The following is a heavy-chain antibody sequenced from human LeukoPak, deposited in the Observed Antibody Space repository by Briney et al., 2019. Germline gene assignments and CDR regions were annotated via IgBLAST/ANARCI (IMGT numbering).Heavy chain of an antibody. D-gene: IGHD1-1*01. V-gene: IGHV4-34*01. CDR3: ARGPVLEY. J-gene: IGHJ4*02. CDR1: GGSFSGYY. CDR2: INHSGST. Sequence: PSETLSLTCAVYGGSFSGYYWSWIRQPPGKGLEWIGEINHSGSTNYNPSLKSRVTISVDTSKNQFSLKLSSVTAADTAVYYCARGPVLEYWGQGTLVTVSS.